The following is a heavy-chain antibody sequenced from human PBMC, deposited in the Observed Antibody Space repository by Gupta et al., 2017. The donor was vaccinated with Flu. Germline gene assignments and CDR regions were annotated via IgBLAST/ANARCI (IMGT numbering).Heavy chain of an antibody. Sequence: SSYGMHWVRQAPGKGLEWVALIWSDGSNKYYTDSVKGRFTFSRDNSKNTLYLQMNSLTAEDTAVYYCARGFLNYYYGMDVWGQGTTVTVSS. CDR1: SSYG. CDR3: ARGFLNYYYGMDV. V-gene: IGHV3-33*01. CDR2: IWSDGSNK. D-gene: IGHD3-3*01. J-gene: IGHJ6*02.